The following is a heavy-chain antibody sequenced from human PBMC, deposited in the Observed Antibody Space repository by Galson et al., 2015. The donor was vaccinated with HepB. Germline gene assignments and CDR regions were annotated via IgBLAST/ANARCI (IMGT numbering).Heavy chain of an antibody. Sequence: SVKVSCKASGYTFTKYAVNWVRQAPGQGLEWMGWINTNTGNPGYAQGFTGRFVSSLDTSVSTAYLQISSLKAEDTAVYYCARAEGSGYYYVGYWGQGTLVTVSS. CDR1: GYTFTKYA. CDR3: ARAEGSGYYYVGY. D-gene: IGHD3-22*01. CDR2: INTNTGNP. V-gene: IGHV7-4-1*02. J-gene: IGHJ4*02.